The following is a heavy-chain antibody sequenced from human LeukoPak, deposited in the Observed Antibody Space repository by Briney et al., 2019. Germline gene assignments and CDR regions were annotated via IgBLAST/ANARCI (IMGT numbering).Heavy chain of an antibody. J-gene: IGHJ4*02. CDR3: AKGQASYSGSYYFDY. D-gene: IGHD1-26*01. CDR2: ISGSGASI. Sequence: PGGSLRLSCAASGLTFSDYVMTRVRQAPGQGLEWVSSISGSGASIYYADSVKGRFSISRDNSNNTLSLQMSGLRAEDTAVYYCAKGQASYSGSYYFDYWGQGTLVTVSS. V-gene: IGHV3-23*01. CDR1: GLTFSDYV.